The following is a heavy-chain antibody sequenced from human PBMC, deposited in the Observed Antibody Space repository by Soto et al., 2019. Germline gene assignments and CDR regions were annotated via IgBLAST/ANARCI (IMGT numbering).Heavy chain of an antibody. CDR2: IIPIFGTP. D-gene: IGHD3-16*01. CDR3: ARDSRLWGSTGWKREKLFDI. J-gene: IGHJ3*02. Sequence: QVQLEQSGAEVKRPGSSVKVSCKTSGGNFNTYPISWVRQAPGHRLEWMGKIIPIFGTPDYAQKFQGRVTINADEATTTVYRELRSLKSDDSAVYYCARDSRLWGSTGWKREKLFDIWGQGTMVTVSS. V-gene: IGHV1-69*18. CDR1: GGNFNTYP.